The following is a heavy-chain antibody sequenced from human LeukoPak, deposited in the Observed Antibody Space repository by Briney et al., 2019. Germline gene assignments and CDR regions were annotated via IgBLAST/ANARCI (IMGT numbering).Heavy chain of an antibody. J-gene: IGHJ6*03. D-gene: IGHD1-14*01. CDR1: GYTFSGYY. Sequence: GASVKVSCKASGYTFSGYYIHWVRQAPGQGFEWMGWINPKSGGTNYAQKFQGRFTMTRDTSISTAYMELSRLTFDDTAVYYCARDPSHHHYTDVWGKGTTVTITS. CDR3: ARDPSHHHYTDV. CDR2: INPKSGGT. V-gene: IGHV1-2*02.